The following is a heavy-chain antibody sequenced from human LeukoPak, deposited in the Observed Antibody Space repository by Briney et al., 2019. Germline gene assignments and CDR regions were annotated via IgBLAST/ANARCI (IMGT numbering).Heavy chain of an antibody. CDR3: ARRGVGYGSGSSRRKYYYYYMDV. CDR1: GFTFSSYW. CDR2: INHSGST. V-gene: IGHV4-34*01. D-gene: IGHD3-10*01. Sequence: PGGSLRLSCAASGFTFSSYWMSWVHQPPGKGLEWIGEINHSGSTNYNPSLKSRVTISVDTSKNQFSLKLSSVTAADTAVYYCARRGVGYGSGSSRRKYYYYYMDVWGKGTTVTISS. J-gene: IGHJ6*03.